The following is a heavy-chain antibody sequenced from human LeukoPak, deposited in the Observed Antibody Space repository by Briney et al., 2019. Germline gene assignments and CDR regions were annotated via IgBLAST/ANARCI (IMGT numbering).Heavy chain of an antibody. CDR3: AKGGAYYYDSSGYYDY. V-gene: IGHV3-23*01. CDR1: GFTFSSYA. CDR2: ISGSGGST. J-gene: IGHJ4*02. D-gene: IGHD3-22*01. Sequence: SGGSLRLSCAASGFTFSSYAMSWVRQAPGKGLEWVSAISGSGGSTFYADSVKGRFTISRDNSKNTLYLQMNSLRAEDTAVYYCAKGGAYYYDSSGYYDYWGQGTLVTVSS.